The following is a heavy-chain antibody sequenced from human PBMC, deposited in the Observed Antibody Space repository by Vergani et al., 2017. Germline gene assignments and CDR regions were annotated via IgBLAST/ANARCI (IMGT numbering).Heavy chain of an antibody. CDR1: GGSISSYY. D-gene: IGHD2-2*01. V-gene: IGHV4-59*01. CDR3: AGDQMTSYYYYGMDV. CDR2: VYYSGST. Sequence: QVQLQESGPGLVKPSETLSLTCTVSGGSISSYYWSWIRQPPGKGLEWIGYVYYSGSTNYNPSLKSRVTISVDTSKNQFSLKLSSVTAADTAVYYCAGDQMTSYYYYGMDVWGQGTTVTVSS. J-gene: IGHJ6*02.